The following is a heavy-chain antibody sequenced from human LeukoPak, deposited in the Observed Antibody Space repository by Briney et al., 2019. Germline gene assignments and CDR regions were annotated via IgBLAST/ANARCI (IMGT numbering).Heavy chain of an antibody. D-gene: IGHD1-26*01. CDR2: ISYSGST. J-gene: IGHJ4*02. CDR1: GDSISNSIYY. V-gene: IGHV4-39*07. Sequence: SETLSLTCTVSGDSISNSIYYWGWIRQPPGKGLEWIGCISYSGSTYYNPSLKGRVTMSEDTSKNQFSLKLSSVPAADTAVYYCASRMGGSYSYWGQGTLVTVSS. CDR3: ASRMGGSYSY.